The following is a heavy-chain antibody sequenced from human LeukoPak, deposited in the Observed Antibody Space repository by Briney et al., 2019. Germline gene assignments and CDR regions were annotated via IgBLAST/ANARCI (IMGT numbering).Heavy chain of an antibody. D-gene: IGHD5-12*01. CDR3: GREHSGYDWE. CDR2: INPSGSEQ. CDR1: GFTFSTHW. J-gene: IGHJ4*02. V-gene: IGHV3-7*01. Sequence: PGGSLRLSCAASGFTFSTHWMSWVRQAPGKGLEWVTNINPSGSEQHYVDSVEGQFTISRDNAKNSLFLQMNSLRAGDTAVYYCGREHSGYDWEWGQGTLVTVSS.